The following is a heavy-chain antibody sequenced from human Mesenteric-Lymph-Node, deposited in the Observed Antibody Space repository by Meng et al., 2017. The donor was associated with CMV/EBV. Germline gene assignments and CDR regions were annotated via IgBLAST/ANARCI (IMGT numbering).Heavy chain of an antibody. Sequence: GESLKISCAASGFTFSDYYMSWIRQAPGKGLEWVSYISSSGSTIYYADSVKGRFTISRDNAKNSLYLQMSSLRAEDTGVYYCTRDVSRRAGMDVWGQGTTVTVSS. J-gene: IGHJ6*02. V-gene: IGHV3-11*04. CDR1: GFTFSDYY. CDR3: TRDVSRRAGMDV. CDR2: ISSSGSTI.